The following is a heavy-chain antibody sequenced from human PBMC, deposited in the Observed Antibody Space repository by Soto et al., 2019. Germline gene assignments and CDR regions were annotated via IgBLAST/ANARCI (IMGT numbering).Heavy chain of an antibody. CDR1: GFTFSSYG. J-gene: IGHJ4*02. D-gene: IGHD2-15*01. CDR3: AKAFRYCSGGSGSLFDY. V-gene: IGHV3-30*18. Sequence: QVQLVESGGGVVQPGRSLRLSCAASGFTFSSYGMHWVRQAPGKGLEWVAVISYDGSNKYYADSVKGRFTISRDNSKNTLYLQMNSLRAEETAVYYCAKAFRYCSGGSGSLFDYWGQGTLGTVSS. CDR2: ISYDGSNK.